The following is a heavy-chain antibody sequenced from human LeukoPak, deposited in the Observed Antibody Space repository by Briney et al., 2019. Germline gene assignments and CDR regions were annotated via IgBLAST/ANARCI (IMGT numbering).Heavy chain of an antibody. D-gene: IGHD2-2*01. CDR2: ISGYNGDT. Sequence: GASVKVSCKASGYTFTGYYMHWVRQAPGQGLEWMGWISGYNGDTYYLQKLQDRVTMTTDTSTSTAYMELRGLRSDDTAVYYCARDLCSTTSCKFDPWGQGTLVTVSS. CDR3: ARDLCSTTSCKFDP. V-gene: IGHV1-18*04. CDR1: GYTFTGYY. J-gene: IGHJ5*02.